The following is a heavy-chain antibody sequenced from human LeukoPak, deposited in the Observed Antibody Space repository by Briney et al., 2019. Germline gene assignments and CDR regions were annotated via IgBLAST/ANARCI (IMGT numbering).Heavy chain of an antibody. J-gene: IGHJ4*02. Sequence: SVKVSCKASGGTLSSYAISWVRRAPGQGLEWMGGIIPIFGTANYAQKFQGRVTITADESTSTAYMELSSLRSEDTAVYYCARGWRYGSGSNYRHYFDYWGQGTLVTVSS. CDR3: ARGWRYGSGSNYRHYFDY. CDR1: GGTLSSYA. D-gene: IGHD3-10*01. CDR2: IIPIFGTA. V-gene: IGHV1-69*13.